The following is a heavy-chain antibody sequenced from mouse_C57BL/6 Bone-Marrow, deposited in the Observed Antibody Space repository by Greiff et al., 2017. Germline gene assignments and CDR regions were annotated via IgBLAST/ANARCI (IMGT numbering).Heavy chain of an antibody. J-gene: IGHJ3*01. CDR2: IYPGGGYT. D-gene: IGHD4-1*01. V-gene: IGHV1-63*01. Sequence: VKLMESGAELVRPGTSVKMSCKASGYTFTNYWIGWAKQRPGHGLEWIGDIYPGGGYTNYNEKFKGKATLTADKSSSTAYMQVSSLTSEDSAIYYCARETGGAWFAYWGQGTLVTVSA. CDR3: ARETGGAWFAY. CDR1: GYTFTNYW.